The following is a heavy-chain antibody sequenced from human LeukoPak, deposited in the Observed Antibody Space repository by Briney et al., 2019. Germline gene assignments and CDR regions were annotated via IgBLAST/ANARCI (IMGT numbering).Heavy chain of an antibody. V-gene: IGHV1-58*01. J-gene: IGHJ6*02. CDR1: GFTFTSSA. CDR2: IVVGSGNT. CDR3: AARDSSGYYYYYYGMDV. D-gene: IGHD3-22*01. Sequence: SVKVSCKASGFTFTSSAVQWVRQARGQRLEWIGWIVVGSGNTNYAQKFQERDTITRDMSTSTAYMELSSLRSEDTAVYYCAARDSSGYYYYYYGMDVWGQGTTVTVSS.